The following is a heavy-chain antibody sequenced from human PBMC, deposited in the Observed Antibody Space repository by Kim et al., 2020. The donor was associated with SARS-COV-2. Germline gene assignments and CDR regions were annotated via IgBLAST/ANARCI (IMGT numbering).Heavy chain of an antibody. D-gene: IGHD3-22*01. CDR2: IIPILGIA. CDR1: GGTFSSYA. Sequence: SVKVSCKASGGTFSSYAISWVRQAPGQGLEWMGRIIPILGIANYAQKFQGRVTITADKSTSTAYMELSSLRSEDTAVYYFALGSSGYLAAANYYYYYGMDVWGQGTTVTVSS. V-gene: IGHV1-69*04. J-gene: IGHJ6*02. CDR3: ALGSSGYLAAANYYYYYGMDV.